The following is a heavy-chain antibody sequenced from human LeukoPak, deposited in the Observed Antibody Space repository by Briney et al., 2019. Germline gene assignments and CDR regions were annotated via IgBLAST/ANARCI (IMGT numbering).Heavy chain of an antibody. V-gene: IGHV4-59*11. CDR3: ARDPAYGGRAFDL. Sequence: SETLSLIRPLSGRSITDRYWRSIRQPPGKGLGWIGYIYYSGSTNNNPSLESRVTISVDTSKTHFSMRLSSVTAGDTAVYFCARDPAYGGRAFDLWGRGTLVTVSS. CDR2: IYYSGST. CDR1: GRSITDRY. D-gene: IGHD4-23*01. J-gene: IGHJ3*01.